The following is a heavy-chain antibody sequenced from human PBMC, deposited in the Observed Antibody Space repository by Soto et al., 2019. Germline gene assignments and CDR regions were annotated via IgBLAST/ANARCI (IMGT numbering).Heavy chain of an antibody. CDR1: GGSISSGDYY. J-gene: IGHJ2*01. Sequence: QVQLQESGPGLVKPSQTLSLTCTVSGGSISSGDYYWSWIRQPPGKGLEWIGYIYYSGSTYYNPSVKGRVTISVDTSKNQFSLKLSSVNAADTAVYYCDRRGGVIPYWYFDLWGRGTLVTVSS. D-gene: IGHD3-16*02. CDR2: IYYSGST. CDR3: DRRGGVIPYWYFDL. V-gene: IGHV4-30-4*01.